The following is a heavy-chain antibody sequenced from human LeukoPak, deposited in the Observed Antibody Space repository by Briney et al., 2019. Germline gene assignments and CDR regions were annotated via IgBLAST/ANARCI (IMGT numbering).Heavy chain of an antibody. J-gene: IGHJ4*02. CDR1: GFTFTDYW. CDR3: ARVGTWELQRVFDN. V-gene: IGHV3-7*01. CDR2: INRAGIES. D-gene: IGHD1-26*01. Sequence: GGSLRLSCAASGFTFTDYWMTWVRQVPGRGLEWVANINRAGIESYYVDSVKGRFTISRDNAEKSLYLQMDSLRVDDTAVYYCARVGTWELQRVFDNWGQGTLVTVSS.